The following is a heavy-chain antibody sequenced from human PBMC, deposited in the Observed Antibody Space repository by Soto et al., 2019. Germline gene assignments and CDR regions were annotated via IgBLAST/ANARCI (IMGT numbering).Heavy chain of an antibody. J-gene: IGHJ4*02. CDR2: INAGNGNT. D-gene: IGHD2-15*01. V-gene: IGHV1-3*01. CDR3: ARGPGGPDGPGDY. Sequence: ASVKVSCKASGYTFTGYYMQWVRQAPGQRLEWMGWINAGNGNTKYSQKFQGRVTITRDTSASTAYMELSSLRSEDTAVYYCARGPGGPDGPGDYWGQGTLVTVSS. CDR1: GYTFTGYY.